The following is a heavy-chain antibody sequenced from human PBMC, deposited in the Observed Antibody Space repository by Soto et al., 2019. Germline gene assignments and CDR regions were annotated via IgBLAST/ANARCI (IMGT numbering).Heavy chain of an antibody. J-gene: IGHJ6*02. CDR3: ARARYSSSFTTGYYYYGMDV. V-gene: IGHV4-4*02. Sequence: SETLSLTCAVSGGSISISNWCSCVRQPPGKGLEWIGEIYHSGSTNYNPSLKSRVTISVDKSKNQFSLKLSSVTAADTAVYYCARARYSSSFTTGYYYYGMDVWGQGTTVTVSS. CDR1: GGSISISNW. CDR2: IYHSGST. D-gene: IGHD6-13*01.